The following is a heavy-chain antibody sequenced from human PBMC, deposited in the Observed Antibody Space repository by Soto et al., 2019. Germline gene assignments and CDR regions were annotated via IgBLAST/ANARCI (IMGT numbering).Heavy chain of an antibody. V-gene: IGHV4-4*02. CDR1: SVSISSSNW. CDR2: IYHSGST. Sequence: SETLSLTCAVSSVSISSSNWWSWVRQPPGKGLEWIGEIYHSGSTNYNPSLQSRVTISVDKSKNQFSLKLSSVTAADTAVYYCARDMGYYYGAGSYVYYYYCLDVWGKGTTVTVSS. D-gene: IGHD3-10*01. CDR3: ARDMGYYYGAGSYVYYYYCLDV. J-gene: IGHJ6*03.